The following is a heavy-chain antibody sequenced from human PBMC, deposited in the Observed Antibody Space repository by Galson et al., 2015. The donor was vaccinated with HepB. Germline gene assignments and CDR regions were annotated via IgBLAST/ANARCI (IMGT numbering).Heavy chain of an antibody. CDR2: ISWNSGSI. Sequence: SLRLSCAASGFTFDDYAMHWVRQAPGKGLEWVSGISWNSGSIGYADSVKGRFTISRDNAKNSLYLQMNSLRAEDTALYYCAKDIGADDYGDYRGFGYWGQGTLVTVSS. CDR3: AKDIGADDYGDYRGFGY. V-gene: IGHV3-9*01. J-gene: IGHJ4*02. CDR1: GFTFDDYA. D-gene: IGHD4-17*01.